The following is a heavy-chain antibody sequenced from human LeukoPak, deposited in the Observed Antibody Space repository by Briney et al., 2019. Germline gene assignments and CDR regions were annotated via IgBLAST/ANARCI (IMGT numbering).Heavy chain of an antibody. J-gene: IGHJ4*02. Sequence: PGGSLRLSCAASGFTFSSYAMSWVRQAPGKGLEWVSSISGSGSGGGTYYADSVKGRFTISRDNSKNTLYLQMNSLIAEDTAVYYCAKSGYNRFDYWGQGTRVTVSS. CDR1: GFTFSSYA. CDR3: AKSGYNRFDY. CDR2: ISGSGSGGGT. V-gene: IGHV3-23*01. D-gene: IGHD5-24*01.